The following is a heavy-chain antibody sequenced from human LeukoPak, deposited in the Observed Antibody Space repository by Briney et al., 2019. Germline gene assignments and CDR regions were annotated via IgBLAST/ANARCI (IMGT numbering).Heavy chain of an antibody. D-gene: IGHD3-10*01. CDR3: ARGSVGYYVSGSPFYYGMDV. CDR1: GGSISSITYS. V-gene: IGHV4-39*01. Sequence: PSETLSLTCTVSGGSISSITYSWGWIRQPPGTALEWIGTIYFSGLTSYNPSLKSRVTISIDTSKNQFSLRLNSVTAADTAVYYCARGSVGYYVSGSPFYYGMDVWGQGTTVTVSS. CDR2: IYFSGLT. J-gene: IGHJ6*02.